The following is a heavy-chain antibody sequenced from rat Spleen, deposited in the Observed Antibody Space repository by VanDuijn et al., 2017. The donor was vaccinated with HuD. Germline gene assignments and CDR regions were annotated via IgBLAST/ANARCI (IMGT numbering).Heavy chain of an antibody. D-gene: IGHD1-1*01. CDR2: IWTGGST. V-gene: IGHV2-30*01. Sequence: QVQLKESGPGLVQPSQTLSLTCTVSGFSLTSYNVHWVRQPTGKGLEWMGVIWTGGSTDYNSALKSRLSISRDTSKSQVFLKMNSLQTDDTGTYYCTRDQWGGFDYWGQGVMVTVSS. CDR3: TRDQWGGFDY. CDR1: GFSLTSYN. J-gene: IGHJ2*01.